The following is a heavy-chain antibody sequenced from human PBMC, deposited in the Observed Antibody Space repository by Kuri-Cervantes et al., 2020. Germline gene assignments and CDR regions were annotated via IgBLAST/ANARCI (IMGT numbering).Heavy chain of an antibody. CDR2: IKQDGSEK. D-gene: IGHD3-22*01. V-gene: IGHV3-7*01. Sequence: SCKASGYTFTSYAIHWVRQAPGKGLEWVANIKQDGSEKYYVDSVKGRFTISRDNAKNSLYLQMNSLRAEDTAVYYCARDTYYDSSSPLDYWGQGTLVTVSS. CDR1: GYTFTSYA. J-gene: IGHJ4*02. CDR3: ARDTYYDSSSPLDY.